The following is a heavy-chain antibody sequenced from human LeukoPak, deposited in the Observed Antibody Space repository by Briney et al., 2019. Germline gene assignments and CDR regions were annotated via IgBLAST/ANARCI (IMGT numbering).Heavy chain of an antibody. Sequence: ASVKVSCKTSGYTFNNFGITWVRQAPGQGPEWIGWISIGDGRTHYGRKFQDRVSMTREMSSNTAFLELSSLRSNDTAVYFCSRSYYSSSWYYFDHWGQGTLVIVS. D-gene: IGHD2-15*01. J-gene: IGHJ4*02. V-gene: IGHV1-18*01. CDR2: ISIGDGRT. CDR3: SRSYYSSSWYYFDH. CDR1: GYTFNNFG.